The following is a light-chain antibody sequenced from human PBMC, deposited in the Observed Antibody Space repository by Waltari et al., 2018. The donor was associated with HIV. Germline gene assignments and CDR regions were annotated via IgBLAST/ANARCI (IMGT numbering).Light chain of an antibody. Sequence: SYELTQPPSVSVSPGQTARITCAGDALPTPYASWYQQKPGQAPMLIIYTDSERPTGIPERISGSSSGTAVTLTIGEVQAEDEADYYCQSVDNSGTFWVFGGGTKLTVL. CDR2: TDS. V-gene: IGLV3-25*03. J-gene: IGLJ3*02. CDR1: ALPTPY. CDR3: QSVDNSGTFWV.